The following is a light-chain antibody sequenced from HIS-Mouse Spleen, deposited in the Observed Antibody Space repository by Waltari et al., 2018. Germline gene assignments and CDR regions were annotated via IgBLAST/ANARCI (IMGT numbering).Light chain of an antibody. CDR3: AAWDDSLSGWV. Sequence: QSVLTQPPSASGTPGQRVPIACSGSRSNTGINYVYRYQQLPGTAPKLLIYRNNQRPSGVPDRFSGSKSGTSASLAISGLRSEDEADYYCAAWDDSLSGWVFGGGTKLTVL. V-gene: IGLV1-47*01. J-gene: IGLJ3*02. CDR2: RNN. CDR1: RSNTGINY.